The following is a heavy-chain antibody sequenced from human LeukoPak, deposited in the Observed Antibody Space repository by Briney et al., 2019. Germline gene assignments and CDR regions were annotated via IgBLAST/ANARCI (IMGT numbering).Heavy chain of an antibody. Sequence: SETLSLTCTVSGGSISSGSYYWSWIRQPAGKGLEWIGRIYTSGSTNYNPSLKSRVTISVDTSKNQFSLKLSSVTAADAAVYYCARDSFYDSSGFIFDYWGQGTLVTVSS. D-gene: IGHD3-22*01. CDR1: GGSISSGSYY. CDR2: IYTSGST. CDR3: ARDSFYDSSGFIFDY. J-gene: IGHJ4*02. V-gene: IGHV4-61*02.